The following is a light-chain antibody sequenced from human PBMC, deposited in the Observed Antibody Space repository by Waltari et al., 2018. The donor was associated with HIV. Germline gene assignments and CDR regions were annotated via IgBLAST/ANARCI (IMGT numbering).Light chain of an antibody. J-gene: IGLJ3*02. Sequence: QSVLTQPPSASGTPGQRVTISCSGSNSNIRSNTVNWYQQLPGTAPKLLIYTNKQRPSGVPDRCSGSKSGTSASLAISRLQSEDEADYYCAAWDDSLNGVVFGGGTRLTVL. CDR3: AAWDDSLNGVV. CDR1: NSNIRSNT. CDR2: TNK. V-gene: IGLV1-44*01.